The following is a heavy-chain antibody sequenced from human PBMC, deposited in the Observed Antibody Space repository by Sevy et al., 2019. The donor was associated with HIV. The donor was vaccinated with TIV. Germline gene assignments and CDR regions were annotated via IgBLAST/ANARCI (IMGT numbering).Heavy chain of an antibody. CDR3: ARYYGDPRNWFDP. D-gene: IGHD4-17*01. J-gene: IGHJ5*02. CDR1: GGSISSGGYY. Sequence: SETLSLTCTVSGGSISSGGYYWSWIRQHPGKGLEWIGYIYYSGSTYYNPSLKSRVTISVDTSKNQFSLKLSSVTAADTDVYYCARYYGDPRNWFDPWGQGTLVTVSS. CDR2: IYYSGST. V-gene: IGHV4-31*03.